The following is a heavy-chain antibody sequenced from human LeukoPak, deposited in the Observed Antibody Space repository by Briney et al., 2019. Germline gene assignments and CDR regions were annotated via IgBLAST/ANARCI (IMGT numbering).Heavy chain of an antibody. D-gene: IGHD5-18*01. Sequence: SEKVSCKASGGTFSSYAISWVRQAPGQGLEWMGRIIPILGIANYAQKFQGRVTITADKSTSTAYMELSSLRSEDTAVYYCARVDTAMVIDYWGQGTLVTVSS. J-gene: IGHJ4*02. CDR2: IIPILGIA. CDR3: ARVDTAMVIDY. CDR1: GGTFSSYA. V-gene: IGHV1-69*04.